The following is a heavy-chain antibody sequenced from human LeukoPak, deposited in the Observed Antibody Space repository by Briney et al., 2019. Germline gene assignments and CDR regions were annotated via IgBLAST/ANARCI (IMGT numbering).Heavy chain of an antibody. V-gene: IGHV4-34*01. CDR2: INHSGST. J-gene: IGHJ4*02. CDR3: ARGPPITMIVVVNDENFDY. D-gene: IGHD3-22*01. CDR1: GGSFSGYY. Sequence: SETLSLTCAVYGGSFSGYYWSWIRQPPGKGLEWIGEINHSGSTNYNPSLKSRVTISVDTSKSQFSLKLSSVTAADTAVYYCARGPPITMIVVVNDENFDYWGQGTLVTVSS.